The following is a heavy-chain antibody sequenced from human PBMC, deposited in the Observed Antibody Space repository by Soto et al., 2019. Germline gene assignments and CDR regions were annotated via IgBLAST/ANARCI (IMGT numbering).Heavy chain of an antibody. CDR1: GFTFSSYG. D-gene: IGHD3-22*01. J-gene: IGHJ4*02. CDR3: AKDTLYYDSSGYYSYFDY. V-gene: IGHV3-30*18. CDR2: ISYDGSNK. Sequence: VQLVESGGGVVQPGRSLRLSCAASGFTFSSYGMHWVRQAPGKGLEWVAVISYDGSNKYYADSVKGRFTISRDNSKNTLYLQMNSLRAEDTAVYYCAKDTLYYDSSGYYSYFDYWGQGTLVTVSS.